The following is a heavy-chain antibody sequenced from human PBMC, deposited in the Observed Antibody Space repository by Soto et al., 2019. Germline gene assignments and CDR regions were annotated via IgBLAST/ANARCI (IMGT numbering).Heavy chain of an antibody. CDR2: TSYDGSNN. CDR3: ALWGTTWGLDV. V-gene: IGHV3-33*05. CDR1: GFTFRSYV. J-gene: IGHJ4*02. Sequence: QVQLVESGGGVVQPGTSLRLSCVGSGFTFRSYVIHWVRQAPGKGLEWVALTSYDGSNNFYGDSVKGRFTISRHNSMNTVELQMDSLRFEDTALYYCALWGTTWGLDVWGQGTLVSVSS. D-gene: IGHD3-16*01.